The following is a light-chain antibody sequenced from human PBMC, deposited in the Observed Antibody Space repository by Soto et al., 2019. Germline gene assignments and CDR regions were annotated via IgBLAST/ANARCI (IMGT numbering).Light chain of an antibody. V-gene: IGKV3-15*01. CDR1: QSVSSN. Sequence: EIVMTQSPATLSVSPGERATLSCMASQSVSSNLAWYQQKPGQAPRLLIYGASTRATGIPARFSGSGSGTEFTLTISSLQSEDFAVYYCQQYNNWQGTFGGGTKVEIK. CDR3: QQYNNWQGT. CDR2: GAS. J-gene: IGKJ4*01.